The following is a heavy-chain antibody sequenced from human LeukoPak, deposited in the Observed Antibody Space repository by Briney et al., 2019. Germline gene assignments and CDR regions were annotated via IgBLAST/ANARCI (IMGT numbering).Heavy chain of an antibody. J-gene: IGHJ6*03. CDR2: IYYSGST. V-gene: IGHV4-59*01. CDR1: GGSISSYY. CDR3: ARDTYYYYMDV. Sequence: KPWETLSLTCTVSGGSISSYYWSWIRQPPGKGLEWIGYIYYSGSTNYNPSLKSRVTISVDASKNQFSLKLNSVTAADTSLYVCARDTYYYYMDVWGQGTTVTVSS.